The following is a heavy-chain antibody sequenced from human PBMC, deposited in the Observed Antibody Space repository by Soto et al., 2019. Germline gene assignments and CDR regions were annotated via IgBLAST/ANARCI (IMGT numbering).Heavy chain of an antibody. CDR3: ARGRGSTGYLGREHYFDH. CDR2: IDIGGNT. CDR1: GFSVTSNY. V-gene: IGHV3-66*01. D-gene: IGHD2-2*01. J-gene: IGHJ4*02. Sequence: EVQVVESGGGLVQPGGSLRLSCAASGFSVTSNYMNWVRQAPGKGLEWVSIIDIGGNTYYADSVKDRFTISRDNSRNTLDLHRDSLRAEDTAVYYCARGRGSTGYLGREHYFDHWGQGTLSPSPQ.